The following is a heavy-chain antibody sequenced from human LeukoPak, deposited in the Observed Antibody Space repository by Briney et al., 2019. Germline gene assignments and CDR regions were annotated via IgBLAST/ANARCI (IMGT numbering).Heavy chain of an antibody. CDR2: ISWNSGSI. CDR3: AKSDSSGYYYGLGNY. V-gene: IGHV3-9*01. Sequence: GGSLRLSCSASGFTFDDYAMHWVRQAPGKGLEWVSGISWNSGSIGYADSVKGRFTISRDNAKNSLYLQMNSLRAEDTALYYCAKSDSSGYYYGLGNYWGQGTLVTVSS. CDR1: GFTFDDYA. J-gene: IGHJ4*02. D-gene: IGHD3-22*01.